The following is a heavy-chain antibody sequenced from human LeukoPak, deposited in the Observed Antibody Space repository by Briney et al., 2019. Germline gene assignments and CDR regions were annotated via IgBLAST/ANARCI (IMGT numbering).Heavy chain of an antibody. CDR1: DVSIRIRG. V-gene: IGHV4-4*07. CDR3: AISGYTSSEYHTDF. CDR2: FSTTGST. Sequence: SDTLSLTFDLSDVSIRIRGWGWVRKPAGKGLEWIGRFSTTGSTDFKPSFQSLFTMAIHISATPSSLPLKSMTAAYTAVYYCAISGYTSSEYHTDFWGQG. J-gene: IGHJ4*02. D-gene: IGHD5-18*01.